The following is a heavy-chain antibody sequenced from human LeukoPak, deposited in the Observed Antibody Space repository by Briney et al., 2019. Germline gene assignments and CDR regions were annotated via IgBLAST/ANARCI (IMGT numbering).Heavy chain of an antibody. CDR3: AKHRENYGDSCLDDY. V-gene: IGHV3-23*01. J-gene: IGHJ4*02. CDR1: GFAVSRNY. CDR2: ISGSGSGT. D-gene: IGHD4-17*01. Sequence: GGSLRLSCEASGFAVSRNYMNWVRQAPGKGLEWVSVISGSGSGTYYADSVKGRFTISRDNSKNTLYLQMNSLRAEDTASYYCAKHRENYGDSCLDDYWGQGTLVTVSS.